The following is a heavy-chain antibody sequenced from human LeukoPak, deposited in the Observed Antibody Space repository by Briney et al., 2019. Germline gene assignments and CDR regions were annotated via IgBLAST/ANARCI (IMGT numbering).Heavy chain of an antibody. CDR2: INPNSGGP. CDR3: ARQPSFDAIDI. V-gene: IGHV1-2*02. J-gene: IGHJ3*02. CDR1: GYTFATYY. D-gene: IGHD2-2*01. Sequence: ASVKVSCKASGYTFATYYIQWVRQAPGQGPEWMGWINPNSGGPNYAQEFQGRVTMTRDTSISTAYMELSRLRSDDTAVYYCARQPSFDAIDIWGQGTMVTVSS.